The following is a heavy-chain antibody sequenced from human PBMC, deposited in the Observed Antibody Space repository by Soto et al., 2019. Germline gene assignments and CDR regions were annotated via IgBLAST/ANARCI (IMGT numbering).Heavy chain of an antibody. CDR2: ISAYNGNT. CDR3: GRDPANYYDSSGYYGATDY. J-gene: IGHJ4*02. D-gene: IGHD3-22*01. CDR1: GYTFTSYG. V-gene: IGHV1-18*01. Sequence: ASVKVSCKASGYTFTSYGISWVRQAPGQGLEWMGWISAYNGNTNYAQKIQGRVTMTTDTSTSTAYMELRSLRSDDTAVYYCGRDPANYYDSSGYYGATDYWGQGTLVTVSS.